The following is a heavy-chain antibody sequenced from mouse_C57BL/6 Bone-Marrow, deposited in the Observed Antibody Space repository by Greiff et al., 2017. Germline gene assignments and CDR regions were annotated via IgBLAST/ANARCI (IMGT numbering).Heavy chain of an antibody. CDR1: GYTFTSYW. D-gene: IGHD2-3*01. CDR3: ARWLLLPMDY. J-gene: IGHJ4*01. CDR2: IDPSDSYT. V-gene: IGHV1-50*01. Sequence: VQLQQPGAELVKPGASVKLSCKASGYTFTSYWMQWVKQRPGQGLEWIGEIDPSDSYTNYNQKFKGKATLTVDTSSSTAYMQLSSLTSEDSAVYYCARWLLLPMDYWGQGTSVTVSS.